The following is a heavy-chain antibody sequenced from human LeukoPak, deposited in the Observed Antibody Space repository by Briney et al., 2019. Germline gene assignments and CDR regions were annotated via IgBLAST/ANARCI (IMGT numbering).Heavy chain of an antibody. V-gene: IGHV3-30*02. CDR1: GFTFIYHG. CDR2: IRSDGTEI. CDR3: AKDWGRYSSSPYYYYYYMDV. D-gene: IGHD6-6*01. J-gene: IGHJ6*03. Sequence: GGSLRLSCAASGFTFIYHGMHWVRQAPGKGLEWLTFIRSDGTEIHYADSVKGRFTISRDNSKNTLYLQMNSLRAEDTAVYYCAKDWGRYSSSPYYYYYYMDVWGKGTTVTVSS.